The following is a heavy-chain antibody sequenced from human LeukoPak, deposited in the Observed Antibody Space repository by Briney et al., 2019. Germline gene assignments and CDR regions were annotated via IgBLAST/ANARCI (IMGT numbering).Heavy chain of an antibody. D-gene: IGHD2-8*02. CDR1: GYTFTGYY. Sequence: ASVKVSCKASGYTFTGYYMHWVRQAPGQGLEWMGWINPNSGGTNYAQKFQGRVTMTRDTSISTAYMELSRLRSDDTAVYYCASTSGGTFSAFDIWGQGTMVTVPS. CDR2: INPNSGGT. CDR3: ASTSGGTFSAFDI. V-gene: IGHV1-2*02. J-gene: IGHJ3*02.